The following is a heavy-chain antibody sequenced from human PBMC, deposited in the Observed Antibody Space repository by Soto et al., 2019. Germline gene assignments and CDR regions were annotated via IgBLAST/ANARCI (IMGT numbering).Heavy chain of an antibody. J-gene: IGHJ6*02. D-gene: IGHD3-3*01. CDR3: ARDGWSGYHFGMDV. Sequence: GGSLRLSCAASGFTFSSYGMHWVRQAPGKGLEWVAVIWYDGSNKYYADSVKGRFTISRDNSKNTLYLQMNSLRAEDTAVYYCARDGWSGYHFGMDVWGQGTTVTVSS. V-gene: IGHV3-33*01. CDR1: GFTFSSYG. CDR2: IWYDGSNK.